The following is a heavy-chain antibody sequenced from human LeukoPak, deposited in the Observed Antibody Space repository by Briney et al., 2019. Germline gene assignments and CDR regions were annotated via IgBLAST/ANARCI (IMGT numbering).Heavy chain of an antibody. D-gene: IGHD3-10*02. CDR2: ISSSSSYI. V-gene: IGHV3-21*01. Sequence: EGSLRLSCAASGFTFSSYSMNWVRQAPGKGLEWVSSISSSSSYIYYADSVKGRFTISRDNAKNSLYPQMNSLRAEDTAVYYCAELGITMIGGVWGKGTTVTISS. J-gene: IGHJ6*04. CDR3: AELGITMIGGV. CDR1: GFTFSSYS.